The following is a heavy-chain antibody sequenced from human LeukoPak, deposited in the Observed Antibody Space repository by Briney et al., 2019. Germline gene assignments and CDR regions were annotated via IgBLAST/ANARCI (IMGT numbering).Heavy chain of an antibody. Sequence: GGSLRLSCAASGFTFSSYSMNWVRQAPGKGLEWVSSISSSSSYIYYADSVKGRFTISRDNAKNSLYLQMNSLRAEDTAVYYCARFVYYDSSAVQPYFDYWGQGTLVTVSS. CDR3: ARFVYYDSSAVQPYFDY. J-gene: IGHJ4*02. D-gene: IGHD3-22*01. V-gene: IGHV3-21*01. CDR2: ISSSSSYI. CDR1: GFTFSSYS.